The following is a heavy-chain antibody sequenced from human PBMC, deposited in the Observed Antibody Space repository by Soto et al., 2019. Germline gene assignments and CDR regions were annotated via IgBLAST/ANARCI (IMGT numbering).Heavy chain of an antibody. V-gene: IGHV3-30*18. CDR3: AKDEVVAAMASYYYGMDV. CDR2: ISYDGSNK. Sequence: PGGSLSLSCAASGLTFSSYGMHWVRQAPGKGLEWVAVISYDGSNKYYADSVKGRFTISRDNSKNTLYLQMNSLRAEDTAVYYRAKDEVVAAMASYYYGMDVWGGGTTVTVSS. J-gene: IGHJ6*04. D-gene: IGHD2-15*01. CDR1: GLTFSSYG.